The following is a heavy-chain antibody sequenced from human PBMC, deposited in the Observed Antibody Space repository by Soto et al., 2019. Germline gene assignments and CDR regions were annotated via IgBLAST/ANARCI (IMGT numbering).Heavy chain of an antibody. CDR2: ISYDGSNK. Sequence: QVQLVESGGGVVQPGRSLRLSCAASGFTFSSYGMHWVRQAPGKGLEWVAVISYDGSNKYYADSVKGRFTISRDNSKNTLYLQMNSLRAEDTAVYYCARWSRQLGRDYWGQGTLVTVSS. D-gene: IGHD6-13*01. J-gene: IGHJ4*02. V-gene: IGHV3-30*03. CDR1: GFTFSSYG. CDR3: ARWSRQLGRDY.